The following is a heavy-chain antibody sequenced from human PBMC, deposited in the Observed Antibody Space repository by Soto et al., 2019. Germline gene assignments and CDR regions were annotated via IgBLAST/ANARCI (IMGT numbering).Heavy chain of an antibody. CDR3: AKRGNTPMVPTSKYYIGS. CDR2: ITASGGGT. V-gene: IGHV3-23*01. D-gene: IGHD5-18*01. CDR1: GFIFSTYA. Sequence: GGSLRLSCAASGFIFSTYAMSWVRQAPGKGLERVSAITASGGGTHYADSVKGRFTISRDNSKNMLYLQMNSLRAEDTAIYYCAKRGNTPMVPTSKYYIGSWGQGTLVTVSS. J-gene: IGHJ4*02.